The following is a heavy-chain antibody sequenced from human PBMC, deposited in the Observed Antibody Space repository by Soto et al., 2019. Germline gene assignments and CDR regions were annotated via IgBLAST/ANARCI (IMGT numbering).Heavy chain of an antibody. D-gene: IGHD6-19*01. CDR2: IYYSGST. CDR3: AGAPGQWLHAFDI. V-gene: IGHV4-59*01. Sequence: QVQLQESGPGLVKPSETLSLTCTVSGGSISSYYWSWIRQPPGKGLEWIGYIYYSGSTNYNPSLKSRVTISVDTSKNQFSLKLSSVTAADTAVYYCAGAPGQWLHAFDIWGQGTMVTVSS. J-gene: IGHJ3*02. CDR1: GGSISSYY.